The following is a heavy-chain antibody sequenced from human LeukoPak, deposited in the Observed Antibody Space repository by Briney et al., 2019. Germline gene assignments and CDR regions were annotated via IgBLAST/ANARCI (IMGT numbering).Heavy chain of an antibody. CDR1: GVSFSGYY. CDR2: INHSGST. Sequence: PSETLSLTCAVYGVSFSGYYWSWIRQPPGKGLEWIGEINHSGSTNYNPSLKSRVTISVDTSKNQFSLKLSSVTAADTAVYYCARGGLYSSGWYAYWGQGTLVTVSS. CDR3: ARGGLYSSGWYAY. V-gene: IGHV4-34*01. J-gene: IGHJ4*02. D-gene: IGHD6-19*01.